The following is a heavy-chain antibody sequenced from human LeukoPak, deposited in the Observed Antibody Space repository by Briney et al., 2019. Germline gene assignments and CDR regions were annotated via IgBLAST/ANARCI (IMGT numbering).Heavy chain of an antibody. CDR1: GYTFTSYD. V-gene: IGHV1-18*01. CDR2: ISAYNGNT. CDR3: VVVVVAEDY. D-gene: IGHD2-15*01. Sequence: ASVKVSCKASGYTFTSYDIGWVGQAPGQGREWMGWISAYNGNTNSAQKLQGRVTITTDTSRRRDYMEMRSLRSDDTAVYYCVVVVVAEDYWGQGTLVTVSS. J-gene: IGHJ4*02.